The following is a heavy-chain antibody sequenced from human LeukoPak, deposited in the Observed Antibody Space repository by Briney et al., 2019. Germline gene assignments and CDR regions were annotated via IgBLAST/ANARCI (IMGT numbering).Heavy chain of an antibody. CDR2: IDPSDSYT. D-gene: IGHD2-8*01. Sequence: GESLKISCKGSGYRFTSYSIIWARQMPGKGLEWMGRIDPSDSYTNYSPSFQGHLTISADKSISTAYLQWSSLKASDTAMYYCARHQLLGPCFKGVCSDAFDIWGQGTMVTVSS. J-gene: IGHJ3*02. CDR3: ARHQLLGPCFKGVCSDAFDI. CDR1: GYRFTSYS. V-gene: IGHV5-10-1*01.